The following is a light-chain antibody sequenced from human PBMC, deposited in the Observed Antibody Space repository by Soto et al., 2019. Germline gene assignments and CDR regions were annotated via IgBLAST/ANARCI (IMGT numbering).Light chain of an antibody. CDR1: HSNIGRNS. J-gene: IGLJ3*02. CDR3: AAWDDGLNGSWV. CDR2: SSN. V-gene: IGLV1-44*01. Sequence: QSVLTQPPSASGTPGQRVTIPCSGTHSNIGRNSVNWYLQLPGTAPRLLIFSSNQRPLGVPDRFSGSRSGTSASLAITGLRSEDDAYYYCAAWDDGLNGSWVFGGGTKLTVL.